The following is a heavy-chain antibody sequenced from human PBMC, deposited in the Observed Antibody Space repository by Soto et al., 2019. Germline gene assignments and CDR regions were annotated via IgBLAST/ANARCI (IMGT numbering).Heavy chain of an antibody. V-gene: IGHV3-7*01. CDR2: IKEDGSEK. Sequence: EVQLVESGGGLVQPGGSLRLSCAASGFTFSSQWMSWVRQAPGKGLEWVANIKEDGSEKDFVDSVKGRFTISRDNAKSALYLQMNSLRAEDTAVYYCARGINWGQGTLVTVSS. CDR3: ARGIN. J-gene: IGHJ1*01. CDR1: GFTFSSQW. D-gene: IGHD1-20*01.